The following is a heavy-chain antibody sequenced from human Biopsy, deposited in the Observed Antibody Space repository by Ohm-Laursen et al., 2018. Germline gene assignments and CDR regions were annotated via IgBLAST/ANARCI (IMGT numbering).Heavy chain of an antibody. J-gene: IGHJ5*02. D-gene: IGHD2-2*01. V-gene: IGHV4-59*08. CDR1: GGSIKSYY. CDR2: IYYSGST. Sequence: GTLSLTCTVSGGSIKSYYWNWIRQPPGRGLEWIGYIYYSGSTSYNPSLKSRVTISVDMSKNQFSLKLTSVAAADTAVYYCARHRGGMPSSGNWFDHWGQGTLVTVSS. CDR3: ARHRGGMPSSGNWFDH.